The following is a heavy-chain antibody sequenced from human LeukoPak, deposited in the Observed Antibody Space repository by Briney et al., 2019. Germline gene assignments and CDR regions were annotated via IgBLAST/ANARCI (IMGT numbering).Heavy chain of an antibody. Sequence: PSETLSLTCTVSGGPISSYYWSWIRQPPGKGLEWIGYIYYSRSTNYNPSLKSRVTISVDTSKNQFSLRLSSVSAADTAVYFCARVFRPASEDFGGGYLPPQPYGMAVWGQGTTVTVSS. V-gene: IGHV4-59*01. J-gene: IGHJ6*02. D-gene: IGHD3-3*01. CDR1: GGPISSYY. CDR3: ARVFRPASEDFGGGYLPPQPYGMAV. CDR2: IYYSRST.